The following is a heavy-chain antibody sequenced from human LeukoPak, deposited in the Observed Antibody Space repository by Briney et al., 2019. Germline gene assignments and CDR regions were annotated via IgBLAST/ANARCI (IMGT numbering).Heavy chain of an antibody. D-gene: IGHD2-2*02. CDR1: GFTFSSYS. Sequence: PGGSLRLSCAASGFTFSSYSMNWVRQAPGKGLEWVSSISSSSSYTYYADSVKGRFTISRDNAKNSLYLQMNSLRAEDTAVYYCARDSFVPPAIPDDAFDIWGQGTMVTVSS. CDR3: ARDSFVPPAIPDDAFDI. CDR2: ISSSSSYT. J-gene: IGHJ3*02. V-gene: IGHV3-21*01.